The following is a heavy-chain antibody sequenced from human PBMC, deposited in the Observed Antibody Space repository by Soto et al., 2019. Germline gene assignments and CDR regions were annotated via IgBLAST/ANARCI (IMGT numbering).Heavy chain of an antibody. V-gene: IGHV4-39*01. Sequence: QLQLQESGPGLVKPSETLSLICNVSGVSIRSTSYYWTWIRQPPGKGLEWIGTIYFRGSTFYNPSLKSRVSISVDTSKNQFSLNLTSVTDGDTAVYYCARHGSYWGQGTLVTVSS. CDR1: GVSIRSTSYY. CDR3: ARHGSY. CDR2: IYFRGST. J-gene: IGHJ4*02.